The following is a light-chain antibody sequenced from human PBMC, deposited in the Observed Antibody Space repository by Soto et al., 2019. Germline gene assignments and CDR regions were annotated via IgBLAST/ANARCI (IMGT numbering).Light chain of an antibody. J-gene: IGKJ1*01. CDR2: DTS. V-gene: IGKV3-20*01. CDR3: QHYGTSMWT. CDR1: QSVSSSS. Sequence: DIVLTQSPGTLSLSPGGRATLSCRASQSVSSSSLSWYQQKPGQAPRLLIYDTSSRATDIPDRFSGSGSGTDFTLTISRLEPEDFTVYYCQHYGTSMWTFGQGTKV.